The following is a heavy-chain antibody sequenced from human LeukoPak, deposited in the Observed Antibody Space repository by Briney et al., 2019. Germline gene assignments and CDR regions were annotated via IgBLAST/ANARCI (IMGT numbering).Heavy chain of an antibody. Sequence: PGGSLRLSCAASGFTFNDAWMSWVRQAPGKGLEWIGHIKSNTAGGTTDYAAPVKGRFTISRDDSKNTLFLQMNSLKTEDTAVYYCSTEYCGSANFNYWGQGTLVTVSS. CDR3: STEYCGSANFNY. V-gene: IGHV3-15*01. D-gene: IGHD3-10*01. CDR1: GFTFNDAW. J-gene: IGHJ4*02. CDR2: IKSNTAGGTT.